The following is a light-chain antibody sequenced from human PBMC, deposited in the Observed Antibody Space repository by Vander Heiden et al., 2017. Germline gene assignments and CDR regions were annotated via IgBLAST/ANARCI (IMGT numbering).Light chain of an antibody. J-gene: IGKJ1*01. CDR2: GAS. CDR3: QQYATSPWT. CDR1: QSVSRSY. Sequence: EIVLTPSPGTLSLSPGERATLSCRASQSVSRSYLAWYQQKPGQAPRLLIYGASSRATGIPDRFSGSGSGTDFTLTISRLEPEDFAVYYCQQYATSPWTFGQGTKVEI. V-gene: IGKV3-20*01.